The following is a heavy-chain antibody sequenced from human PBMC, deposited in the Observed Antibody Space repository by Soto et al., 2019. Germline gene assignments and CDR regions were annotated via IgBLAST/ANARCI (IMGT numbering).Heavy chain of an antibody. CDR2: IYYSGST. D-gene: IGHD3-3*01. CDR1: GASVSSGSYY. CDR3: VRTPIYDFWSGSGAYFFDY. V-gene: IGHV4-61*01. Sequence: PSETLSLTCTVSGASVSSGSYYWSWIRQPPGKGLEWIGYIYYSGSTNYNPSLKSRVTISVDTSKNQFSLRLSSVTAADTAVYYCVRTPIYDFWSGSGAYFFDYWGHGTLVTVS. J-gene: IGHJ4*01.